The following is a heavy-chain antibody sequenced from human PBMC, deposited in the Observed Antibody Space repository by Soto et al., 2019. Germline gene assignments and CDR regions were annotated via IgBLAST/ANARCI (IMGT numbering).Heavy chain of an antibody. Sequence: GGSLRLSCAASGFTVSSNYMSWVRQAPGKGLEWVSVIYSGGSTYYADSVKGRFTISRDNSKNTLYLQMNSLRAEDTAVYYCASGVLSDYHYGMDFWGQGTTVIVSS. CDR2: IYSGGST. CDR1: GFTVSSNY. D-gene: IGHD2-8*01. V-gene: IGHV3-53*01. CDR3: ASGVLSDYHYGMDF. J-gene: IGHJ6*02.